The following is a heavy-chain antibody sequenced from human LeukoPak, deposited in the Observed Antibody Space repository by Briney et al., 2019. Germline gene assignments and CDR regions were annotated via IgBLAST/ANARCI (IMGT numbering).Heavy chain of an antibody. Sequence: SETLSLTCAVYGGSFSGYYWRWIRQPPGKGLEWMGEINHSGSTNYNPYLKSRVTISVDTSKNQFSLKLSSVTAADTAVYYCARHAVVPAARYFDYWGQGTLLTVSS. CDR3: ARHAVVPAARYFDY. CDR1: GGSFSGYY. J-gene: IGHJ4*02. D-gene: IGHD2-2*01. V-gene: IGHV4-34*01. CDR2: INHSGST.